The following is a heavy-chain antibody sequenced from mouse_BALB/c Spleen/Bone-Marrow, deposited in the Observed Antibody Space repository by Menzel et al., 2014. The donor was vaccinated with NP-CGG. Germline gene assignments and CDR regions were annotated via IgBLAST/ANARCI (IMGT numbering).Heavy chain of an antibody. V-gene: IGHV1-80*01. J-gene: IGHJ4*01. Sequence: VQLQQSGAELVKPGSSVKISCTASGFDIKDTWMHWVKQRPGQGLERIGKIYPGDGDTKYNGKFKDKAIITADTSSSTDSMQLSIITSKSSAVYFCASAGKGAIDYWGQGTPVTVSA. CDR1: GFDIKDTW. CDR2: IYPGDGDT. CDR3: ASAGKGAIDY. D-gene: IGHD4-1*01.